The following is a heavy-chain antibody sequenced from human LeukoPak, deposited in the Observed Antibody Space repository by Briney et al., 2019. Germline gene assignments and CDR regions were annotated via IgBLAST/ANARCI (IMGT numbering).Heavy chain of an antibody. CDR2: ISWNSGSI. D-gene: IGHD3-10*02. CDR3: AELGITMIGGV. J-gene: IGHJ6*04. V-gene: IGHV3-9*01. CDR1: GFTFEDYA. Sequence: GGSLRLSCAASGFTFEDYAMHWVRQAPGKGLEWVSGISWNSGSISYADSVKGRFTISRDNAKNSLYLQMNSLRAEDTAVYYCAELGITMIGGVWGKGTTVTISS.